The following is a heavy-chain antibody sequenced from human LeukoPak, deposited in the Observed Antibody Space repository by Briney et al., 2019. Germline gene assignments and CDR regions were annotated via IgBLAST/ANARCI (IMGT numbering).Heavy chain of an antibody. D-gene: IGHD4-11*01. CDR1: GFTFSSYA. V-gene: IGHV3-30-3*01. Sequence: TGGSLRLSCAASGFTFSSYAMHWVRQAPGKGLEWVAVISYDGSNKYYADSVKGRFTISRDNSKNTLYLQMNSLRAEDTAVYYCARLGGGYSNPEAPFDYWGQGTLVTVSS. CDR3: ARLGGGYSNPEAPFDY. J-gene: IGHJ4*02. CDR2: ISYDGSNK.